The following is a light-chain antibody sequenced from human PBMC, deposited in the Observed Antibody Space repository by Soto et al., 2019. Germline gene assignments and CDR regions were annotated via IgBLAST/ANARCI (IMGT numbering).Light chain of an antibody. J-gene: IGKJ1*01. V-gene: IGKV1-12*01. CDR3: QQSYSTPWT. CDR1: QGISSS. CDR2: AAS. Sequence: DIQMTQSPSSVSASVGDRVTITCRASQGISSSLAWYQRKPRKAAKLLIYAASTLQSGVSSRFSGSGSGTDFTLTISSLQPEDFTTYCCQQSYSTPWTFGQGTTVDFK.